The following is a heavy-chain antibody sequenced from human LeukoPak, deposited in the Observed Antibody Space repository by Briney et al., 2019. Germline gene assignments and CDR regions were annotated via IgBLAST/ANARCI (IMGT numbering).Heavy chain of an antibody. D-gene: IGHD3-3*01. CDR1: GYTFTSYY. J-gene: IGHJ4*02. Sequence: ASVKVSCKASGYTFTSYYMHWVRQAPGQGLEWMGIINPSGGSTSYAQKFQGRVTMTRDTSTSTVYMELSSLRSEDTAVYYCAGGPLNLYDFWSGYYQADFDYWGQGTLVTVSS. V-gene: IGHV1-46*01. CDR2: INPSGGST. CDR3: AGGPLNLYDFWSGYYQADFDY.